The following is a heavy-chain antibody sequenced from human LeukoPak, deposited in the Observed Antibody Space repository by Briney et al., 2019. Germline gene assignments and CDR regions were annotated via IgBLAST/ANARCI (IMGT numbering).Heavy chain of an antibody. J-gene: IGHJ6*02. CDR2: IYFRGST. V-gene: IGHV4-59*01. Sequence: PSETLSLTCSVSGGSISSYSWSWIRQPPGKGLEWMGYIYFRGSTNYNPSLKSRVSISVDTSNNQFSLRLSSVTAADTALYYCARERGAGGYSYGYYYYGMDVWGQGTTVTVSS. CDR3: ARERGAGGYSYGYYYYGMDV. CDR1: GGSISSYS. D-gene: IGHD5-18*01.